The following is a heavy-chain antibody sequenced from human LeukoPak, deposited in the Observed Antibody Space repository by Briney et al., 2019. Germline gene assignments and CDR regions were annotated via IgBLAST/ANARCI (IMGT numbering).Heavy chain of an antibody. V-gene: IGHV4-31*03. CDR2: IYYSGST. D-gene: IGHD1-26*01. CDR1: GGSVSSGGYY. CDR3: ARGRGAGATISDY. Sequence: SQTLSLTCTVSGGSVSSGGYYWIWIRQHPGKGLEWIGYIYYSGSTYYSPSLKSRVTISLDTSKNQFSLRLSSVTAADTAVYYCARGRGAGATISDYWGQGTLATVSS. J-gene: IGHJ4*02.